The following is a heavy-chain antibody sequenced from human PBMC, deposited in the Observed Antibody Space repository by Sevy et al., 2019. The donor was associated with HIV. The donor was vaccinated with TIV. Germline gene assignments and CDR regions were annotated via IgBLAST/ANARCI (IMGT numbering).Heavy chain of an antibody. D-gene: IGHD6-19*01. Sequence: GGSLRLSCAVSGFTFSNAWMSWVRQAPGKGLEWVGRIKSKTDGGTTDYAAPVKGRFTISRDDSKNTLYLQMNSLKTEDTAVYYCTTDFGWYLQYFDYWGQGTLVTVSS. CDR2: IKSKTDGGTT. CDR1: GFTFSNAW. V-gene: IGHV3-15*01. J-gene: IGHJ4*02. CDR3: TTDFGWYLQYFDY.